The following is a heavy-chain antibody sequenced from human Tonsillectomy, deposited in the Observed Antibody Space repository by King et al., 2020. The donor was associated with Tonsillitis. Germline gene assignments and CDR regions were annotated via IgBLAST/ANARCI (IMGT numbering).Heavy chain of an antibody. D-gene: IGHD4-11*01. CDR1: GFTFSYYA. CDR2: ISYDGSNN. Sequence: VQLVESGGGVVQPGRSLRLSCAASGFTFSYYAMHWVRQAPGKGLEGVAGISYDGSNNYYADSVKGRFTISRDNTKNTLYLQMNGLRAEGTAVYFCARGLDYSNYYDYWGQGTLVTVSS. J-gene: IGHJ4*02. V-gene: IGHV3-30*01. CDR3: ARGLDYSNYYDY.